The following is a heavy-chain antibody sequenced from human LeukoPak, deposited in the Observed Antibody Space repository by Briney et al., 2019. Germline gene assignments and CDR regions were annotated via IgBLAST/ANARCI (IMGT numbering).Heavy chain of an antibody. CDR2: IIPIFGTA. CDR3: ASSYYGFWNPRAYYYMDV. CDR1: GGTFSSYA. J-gene: IGHJ6*03. Sequence: SVKVSCKASGGTFSSYAISWVRQAPGQGLEWMGGIIPIFGTANYAQKFQGRVTITTDESTSTAYMELSSLRSEDTAVYYCASSYYGFWNPRAYYYMDVWGKGTTVTVSS. V-gene: IGHV1-69*05. D-gene: IGHD3-3*01.